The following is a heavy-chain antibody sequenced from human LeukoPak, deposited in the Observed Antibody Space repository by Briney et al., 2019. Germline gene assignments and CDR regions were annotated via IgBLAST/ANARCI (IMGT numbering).Heavy chain of an antibody. V-gene: IGHV4-59*12. Sequence: SETLSLTCTVSSGSISSYYWSWIRQPPGKGLEWIGYIYYSGSTNYNPSLKSRVTISIDTSKNHLSLKLSSVTAADTAVYYCARGNYYDSSGYWNDYWGQGTLVTVSS. CDR2: IYYSGST. CDR1: SGSISSYY. CDR3: ARGNYYDSSGYWNDY. D-gene: IGHD3-22*01. J-gene: IGHJ4*02.